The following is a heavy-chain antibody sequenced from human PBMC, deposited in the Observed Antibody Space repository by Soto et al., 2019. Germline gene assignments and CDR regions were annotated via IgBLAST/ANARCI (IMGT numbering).Heavy chain of an antibody. V-gene: IGHV2-26*01. CDR1: GFSLSNARMG. CDR2: IFSNDEK. D-gene: IGHD1-20*01. CDR3: ARTFITGTTWWFDP. Sequence: QGTLKESGPVLVNPTETLTLTCTVSGFSLSNARMGVSWIRQPPGKALEWLAHIFSNDEKSHSSSLKSSLTISKDTSKSQVVLTMTNMDPVDTATYYCARTFITGTTWWFDPWGQGTLVTVSS. J-gene: IGHJ5*02.